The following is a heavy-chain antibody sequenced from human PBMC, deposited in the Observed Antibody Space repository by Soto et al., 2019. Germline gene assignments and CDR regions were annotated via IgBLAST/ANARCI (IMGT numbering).Heavy chain of an antibody. J-gene: IGHJ6*04. CDR2: IYSGGNT. Sequence: EVQLVESAGGLFQPGGSLRLSCAASGFTVSSNYMSWVRQTPGRGLERVADIYSGGNTYYADSVNGRFTISRDNSKDTLYLQMNRLRVEDTAVYYCAKNLALVYGLEVWGRGITVIVSS. V-gene: IGHV3-53*01. CDR3: AKNLALVYGLEV. CDR1: GFTVSSNY.